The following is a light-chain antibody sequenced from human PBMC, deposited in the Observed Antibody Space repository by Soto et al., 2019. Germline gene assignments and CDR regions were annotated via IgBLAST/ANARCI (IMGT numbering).Light chain of an antibody. V-gene: IGKV4-1*01. Sequence: DIVMTQSPDSLAVSLGERATINCKSSQSVLYSSNNKNYLAWYQQKPGQPPKLLIYWASTRESGVPDRLSGSGSGTDFTLTISSLQAEDVAVYCCQQYYSTPTWTFGQGTKVEIK. CDR1: QSVLYSSNNKNY. CDR2: WAS. CDR3: QQYYSTPTWT. J-gene: IGKJ1*01.